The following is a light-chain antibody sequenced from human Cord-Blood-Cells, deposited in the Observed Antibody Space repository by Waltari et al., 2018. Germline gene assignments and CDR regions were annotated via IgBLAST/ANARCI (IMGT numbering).Light chain of an antibody. J-gene: IGKJ2*03. CDR1: PSVLYSSNNKNY. Sequence: DIVMTQSPDSLAVSLGERATSNSTSSPSVLYSSNNKNYLAWYQQKPGQPPKLLIYWASTRESGVTDRFSGSGSGTDFTLTISSLQAEDVAVYYCQQYYSTPQNSFGQGTKLEIK. CDR3: QQYYSTPQNS. CDR2: WAS. V-gene: IGKV4-1*01.